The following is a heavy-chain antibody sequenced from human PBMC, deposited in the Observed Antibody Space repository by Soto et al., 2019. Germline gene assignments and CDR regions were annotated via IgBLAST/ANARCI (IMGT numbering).Heavy chain of an antibody. Sequence: QVQLVQSGAEVKEPGASVTVSCRASGDRFTDYYMHWVRQAPGQGLEWMGWINPNSGVTKYAQKFQGWVTMTRDTSIRTVYTQLSRLRFDDTAIYYCARESGGATATLDYYYCYMDVWGTGTTVTVSS. D-gene: IGHD5-12*01. CDR2: INPNSGVT. CDR1: GDRFTDYY. CDR3: ARESGGATATLDYYYCYMDV. J-gene: IGHJ6*03. V-gene: IGHV1-2*04.